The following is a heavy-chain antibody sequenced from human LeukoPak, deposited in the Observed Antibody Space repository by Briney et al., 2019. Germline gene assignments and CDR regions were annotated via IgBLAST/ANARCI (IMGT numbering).Heavy chain of an antibody. Sequence: PSETLSLTCTVSGGSISSYYWMWIPPPPGKGLEWIGYIYYSGSTNYNPSLKSRVTMSIDTSKNQFSLKLSSVTAADTAVYYCARWSGYALDWGQGTLVTVSS. CDR3: ARWSGYALD. CDR1: GGSISSYY. D-gene: IGHD2-2*01. CDR2: IYYSGST. J-gene: IGHJ4*02. V-gene: IGHV4-59*01.